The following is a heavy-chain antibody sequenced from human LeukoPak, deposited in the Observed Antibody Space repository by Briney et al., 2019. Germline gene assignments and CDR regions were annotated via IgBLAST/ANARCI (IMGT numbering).Heavy chain of an antibody. CDR2: IYYSGST. CDR3: ARGLWILLDY. D-gene: IGHD5-18*01. CDR1: GGSISSGDYY. V-gene: IGHV4-30-4*01. Sequence: SQTLSLTCTVSGGSISSGDYYWRWLRQPPGKGLEWIGYIYYSGSTYYNPSLKSRVTISVDTSKNQFSLKLSSVTAADTAVYYCARGLWILLDYWGQGTLVTVSS. J-gene: IGHJ4*02.